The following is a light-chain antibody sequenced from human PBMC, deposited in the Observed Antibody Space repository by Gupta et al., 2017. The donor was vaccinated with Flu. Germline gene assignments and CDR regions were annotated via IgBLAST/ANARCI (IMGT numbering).Light chain of an antibody. Sequence: DVVMTQSPLSLPVTLGQPASISCRSSLGLVYSDGNTYLHWFQQRPGQSLRRLIYNVSKRESGVPDRFSGSGSGTDFTLRISRVEAEDVGVYYCMQGAHWPWAFGQGTKVEIK. CDR1: LGLVYSDGNTY. CDR2: NVS. J-gene: IGKJ1*01. CDR3: MQGAHWPWA. V-gene: IGKV2-30*01.